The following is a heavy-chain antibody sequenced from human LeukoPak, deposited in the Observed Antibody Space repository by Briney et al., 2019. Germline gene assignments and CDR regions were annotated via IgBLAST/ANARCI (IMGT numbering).Heavy chain of an antibody. CDR1: GFTVSSNY. Sequence: GGSLRLSCAASGFTVSSNYRSWVRQAPGKGLEWVSVIYSGGSTYYADSVKGRFTISRDNSKNTLYLQMNSLRAEDTAVYYCARADPYFYYGMDVWGQGTTVTVSS. CDR2: IYSGGST. J-gene: IGHJ6*02. V-gene: IGHV3-53*01. CDR3: ARADPYFYYGMDV.